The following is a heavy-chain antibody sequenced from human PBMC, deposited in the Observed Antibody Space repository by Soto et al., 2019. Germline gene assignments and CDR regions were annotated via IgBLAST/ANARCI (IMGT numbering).Heavy chain of an antibody. CDR1: GFSLSDYS. Sequence: DVQLVESGGGLVKPGGSLRLSCAASGFSLSDYSMNWIRQAPGKGLEWVASISSSSSFIHYAESMKGRFTISRDNAKNSLYLQMNSLGAEDTAVYYCAGSSDDGRDNWGQGTLVTVSS. D-gene: IGHD1-26*01. CDR3: AGSSDDGRDN. CDR2: ISSSSSFI. J-gene: IGHJ4*02. V-gene: IGHV3-21*01.